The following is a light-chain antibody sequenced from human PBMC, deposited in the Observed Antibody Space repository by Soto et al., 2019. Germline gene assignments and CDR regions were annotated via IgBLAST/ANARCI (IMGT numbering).Light chain of an antibody. CDR3: QQADTFTIT. Sequence: DIQVTQSPSSLYASVGDRVTVACRASQSISSYLNWYQQKPGKAPKXLIYAASSLQSGVPSRLSGSGSGTDVTLTISSLKPEDFATYYCQQADTFTITFGQGTRLEIK. V-gene: IGKV1-39*01. CDR2: AAS. CDR1: QSISSY. J-gene: IGKJ5*01.